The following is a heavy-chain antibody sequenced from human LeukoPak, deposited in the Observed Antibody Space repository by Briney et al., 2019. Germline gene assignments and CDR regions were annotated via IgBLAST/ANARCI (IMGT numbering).Heavy chain of an antibody. CDR1: GYSFTSYW. CDR2: IDPSDSYT. CDR3: ARHESGYYGMDV. J-gene: IGHJ6*04. V-gene: IGHV5-10-1*01. D-gene: IGHD1-26*01. Sequence: GESLKFSCKGSGYSFTSYWISWVRQMPGKGLEWMGRIDPSDSYTNYSPSFQGHVTISADKSISTAYLQWSSLKASDAAMYYCARHESGYYGMDVWGKGTTVTVSS.